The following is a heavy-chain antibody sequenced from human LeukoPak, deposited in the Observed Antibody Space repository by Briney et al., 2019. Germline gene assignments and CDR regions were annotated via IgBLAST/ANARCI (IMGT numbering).Heavy chain of an antibody. Sequence: ASVKVSCKASGYTFTSYYMHWVRQAPGRGLEWMGWINPNSGGTNYAQKFQGRVTMTRDTSISTAYMELSRLRSDDTAVYYCARSRSVADIDYWGQGTLVTVSS. CDR1: GYTFTSYY. V-gene: IGHV1-2*02. J-gene: IGHJ4*02. D-gene: IGHD6-19*01. CDR2: INPNSGGT. CDR3: ARSRSVADIDY.